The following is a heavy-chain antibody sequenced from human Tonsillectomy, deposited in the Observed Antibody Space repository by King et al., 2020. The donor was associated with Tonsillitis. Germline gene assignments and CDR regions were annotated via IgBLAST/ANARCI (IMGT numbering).Heavy chain of an antibody. CDR2: IDPSDSYT. D-gene: IGHD3-22*01. Sequence: VQLVESGAEVKKPGESLRISCKGSGYSFTNYWISWVRQMPGKGLEWMGRIDPSDSYTNYSPSFQGHVTFSADKSISTAYLQWSSLRASDTAMYYCARLELGYYDSSGYYKNYFDYLGQGTLVTVSS. CDR1: GYSFTNYW. CDR3: ARLELGYYDSSGYYKNYFDY. V-gene: IGHV5-10-1*03. J-gene: IGHJ4*02.